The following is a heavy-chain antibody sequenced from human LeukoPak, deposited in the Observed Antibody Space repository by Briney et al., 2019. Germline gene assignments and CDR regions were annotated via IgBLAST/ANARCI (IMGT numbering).Heavy chain of an antibody. V-gene: IGHV3-21*01. J-gene: IGHJ3*02. CDR1: GFTFSSYS. D-gene: IGHD3-9*01. CDR2: ISSSSSYI. Sequence: GGSLRLSCAASGFTFSSYSMNWVRQAPGKGLEWVSSISSSSSYIYYADSVKGRVTMSRDKAKNSLYLQMNSLRAEDTAVYYCAREFYDILTGYYTNAFDIWGQGTMVTVSS. CDR3: AREFYDILTGYYTNAFDI.